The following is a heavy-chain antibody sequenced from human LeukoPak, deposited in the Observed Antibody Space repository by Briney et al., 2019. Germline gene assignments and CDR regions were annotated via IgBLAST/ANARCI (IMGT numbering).Heavy chain of an antibody. CDR3: SSVARGWQLGTFDS. V-gene: IGHV3-30*03. J-gene: IGHJ4*02. Sequence: PGRSLRLSCTGSGFTFSTYGMHWVRQAPGKGLEWVALISSDVTKTYYGDSVKGRFTISRDNSKNTLYLQMDSLRAEDTAVYFCSSVARGWQLGTFDSWGQGTLVTVSS. D-gene: IGHD7-27*01. CDR2: ISSDVTKT. CDR1: GFTFSTYG.